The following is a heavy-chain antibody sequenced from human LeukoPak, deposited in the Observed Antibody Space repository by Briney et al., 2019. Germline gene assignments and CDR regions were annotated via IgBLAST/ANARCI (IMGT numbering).Heavy chain of an antibody. Sequence: ASVKASCKTSGYSFTDYYMHWVRQAPGHGLEWMGWINPNTDVTNSAQKFQGRVTMTRDTSISTVYMELFRLTSGDTAVYYCARKETGNYFDFWGQGTLVTVST. CDR1: GYSFTDYY. CDR2: INPNTDVT. CDR3: ARKETGNYFDF. V-gene: IGHV1-2*02. D-gene: IGHD3-10*01. J-gene: IGHJ4*02.